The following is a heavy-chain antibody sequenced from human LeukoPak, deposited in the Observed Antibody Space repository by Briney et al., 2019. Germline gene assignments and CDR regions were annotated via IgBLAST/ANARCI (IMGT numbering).Heavy chain of an antibody. CDR3: AKAVSGEIVGASVFDY. D-gene: IGHD1-26*01. CDR1: GFTFDDYA. V-gene: IGHV3-9*03. CDR2: ISWNSGSI. Sequence: GGSLRLSCAASGFTFDDYAMHWVRQAPGKGLEWVSGISWNSGSIGYADSVKGRFTISRDNAKNSLYLRMNSLRAEDMALYYCAKAVSGEIVGASVFDYWGQGTLVTVSS. J-gene: IGHJ4*02.